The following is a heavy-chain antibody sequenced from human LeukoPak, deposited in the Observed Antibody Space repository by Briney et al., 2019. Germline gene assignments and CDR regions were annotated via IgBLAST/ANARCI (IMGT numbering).Heavy chain of an antibody. Sequence: SETLSLTCAVYGGSFSGYYWSWIRQPPGKGLGWNWEINHSGSTNYNPSLKSRVTISVDTSKNQFSLKLSSVTAADTAVYYCARGTGLRGVKNNNWFDPWGQGTLVTVSS. CDR2: INHSGST. D-gene: IGHD4-17*01. J-gene: IGHJ5*02. CDR1: GGSFSGYY. V-gene: IGHV4-34*01. CDR3: ARGTGLRGVKNNNWFDP.